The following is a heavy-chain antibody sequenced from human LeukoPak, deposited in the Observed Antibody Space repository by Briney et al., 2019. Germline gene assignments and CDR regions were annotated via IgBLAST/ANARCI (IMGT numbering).Heavy chain of an antibody. Sequence: GGSLRLSCAASGFTFSSYSMNWVRQAPGKGLEWVSSISSSSSYIYYADSVKGRFTISRDNAKSSLYLQMNSLRAEDTAVYYCAREISRGDCSSTSCYRYYMDVWGKGTTVTVSS. V-gene: IGHV3-21*01. CDR1: GFTFSSYS. CDR3: AREISRGDCSSTSCYRYYMDV. D-gene: IGHD2-2*01. CDR2: ISSSSSYI. J-gene: IGHJ6*03.